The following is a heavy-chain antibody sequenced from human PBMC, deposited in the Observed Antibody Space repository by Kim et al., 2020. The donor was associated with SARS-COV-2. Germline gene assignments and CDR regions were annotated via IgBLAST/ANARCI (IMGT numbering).Heavy chain of an antibody. D-gene: IGHD2-15*01. Sequence: TPSLKSRVTISVDTSKKQFSLKLSSVTAADTAVYYCARVAATRGLGGMDVWGQGTTVTVSS. CDR3: ARVAATRGLGGMDV. J-gene: IGHJ6*02. V-gene: IGHV4-34*01.